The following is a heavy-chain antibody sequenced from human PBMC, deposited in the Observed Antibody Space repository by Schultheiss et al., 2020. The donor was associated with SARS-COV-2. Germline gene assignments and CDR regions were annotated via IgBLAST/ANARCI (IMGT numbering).Heavy chain of an antibody. Sequence: GGSLRLSCAASGFTFSSNWMHWVRQATGKGLEWVSAIGTAGDTYYPGSVKGQFTISRENAKNSLYLQMNSLRAEDTALYYCATAPVAGTWYWGQGTLVTVSS. J-gene: IGHJ4*02. CDR2: IGTAGDT. V-gene: IGHV3-13*01. CDR1: GFTFSSNW. CDR3: ATAPVAGTWY. D-gene: IGHD6-19*01.